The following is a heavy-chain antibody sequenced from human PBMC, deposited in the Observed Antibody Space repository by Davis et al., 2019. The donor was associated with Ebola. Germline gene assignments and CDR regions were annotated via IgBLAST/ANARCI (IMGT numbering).Heavy chain of an antibody. CDR2: IFYTGST. Sequence: PSETLSLTCAVSRGSISSHFWSWIRQSPGQGLEWIGSIFYTGSTNLNPSLRSRVTLSVDRPKNQFSLNQTSVTAADTAVYFCARQPRSTRSPEYYHGLDVWGQGTTVVVSS. D-gene: IGHD3-16*01. V-gene: IGHV4-59*11. J-gene: IGHJ6*02. CDR1: RGSISSHF. CDR3: ARQPRSTRSPEYYHGLDV.